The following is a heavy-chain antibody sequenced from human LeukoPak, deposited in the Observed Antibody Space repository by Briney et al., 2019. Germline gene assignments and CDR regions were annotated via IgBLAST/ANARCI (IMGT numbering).Heavy chain of an antibody. Sequence: GGSLRLSCAASGFTFSSYSMNWVRQAPGKGLEWVSSISSSSSYIYYADSVKGRFTISRDNSKNTLYLQMNSLRAEDTAVYYCAKDPHYYDSSGYYYSLPYFDYWGQGTLVTVSS. CDR2: ISSSSSYI. CDR3: AKDPHYYDSSGYYYSLPYFDY. V-gene: IGHV3-21*04. CDR1: GFTFSSYS. J-gene: IGHJ4*02. D-gene: IGHD3-22*01.